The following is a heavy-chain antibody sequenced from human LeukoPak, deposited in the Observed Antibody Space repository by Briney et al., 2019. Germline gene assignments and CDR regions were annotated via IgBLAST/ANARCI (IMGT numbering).Heavy chain of an antibody. Sequence: GRSLRLSCAASGFTFSSYGMHWVRQAPGKGLEWVAVISYDGSNKYYADSVKGRFTISRDNSKNTLYLQMNSLRAEDTAVYYCAKGSPAARNAFDIWGQGTMVTVSS. CDR1: GFTFSSYG. CDR2: ISYDGSNK. CDR3: AKGSPAARNAFDI. V-gene: IGHV3-30*18. J-gene: IGHJ3*02. D-gene: IGHD6-6*01.